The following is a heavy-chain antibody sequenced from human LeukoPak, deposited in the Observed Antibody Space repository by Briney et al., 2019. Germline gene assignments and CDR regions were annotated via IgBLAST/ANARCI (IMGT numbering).Heavy chain of an antibody. Sequence: PGGSLRLSCAASGFTFSSYAMSWVRQAPGEGLEWVSVIYSGGTTYYADSVKGRFTISRDNSKNTLYLQINSLRAEDTAVYYCARDGKRTSDAFDIWGQGTMVTVSS. D-gene: IGHD1-26*01. CDR2: IYSGGTT. CDR1: GFTFSSYA. V-gene: IGHV3-53*01. CDR3: ARDGKRTSDAFDI. J-gene: IGHJ3*02.